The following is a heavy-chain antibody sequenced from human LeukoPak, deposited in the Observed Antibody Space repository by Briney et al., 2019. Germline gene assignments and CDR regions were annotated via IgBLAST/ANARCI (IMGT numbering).Heavy chain of an antibody. CDR2: VNDSGSI. CDR3: ARARWESGYCSSTSCSHAEYFQH. CDR1: GGSFSGFY. V-gene: IGHV4-34*01. D-gene: IGHD2-2*01. J-gene: IGHJ1*01. Sequence: SETPFLTCAVYGGSFSGFYWNWIRQPPGKGLEWIGEVNDSGSIKYNPSLKSRVTISVDRSKNQFSLKLSSVTAADTAVYYCARARWESGYCSSTSCSHAEYFQHWGQGTLVTVSS.